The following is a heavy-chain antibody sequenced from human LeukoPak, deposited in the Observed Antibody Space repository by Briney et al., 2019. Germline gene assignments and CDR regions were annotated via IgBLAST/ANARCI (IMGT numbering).Heavy chain of an antibody. D-gene: IGHD3-10*01. J-gene: IGHJ3*02. CDR1: GGSISSYY. Sequence: SETLSLTCTVSGGSISSYYWSWIRQPPGKGLEWIGRIYTSGSTNYNPSLKSRVTMSVDTSKNQFSLKLSSVTAADTAVYYCARGATYGSGSYYGAFDIWGQGTMVTVSS. CDR2: IYTSGST. CDR3: ARGATYGSGSYYGAFDI. V-gene: IGHV4-4*07.